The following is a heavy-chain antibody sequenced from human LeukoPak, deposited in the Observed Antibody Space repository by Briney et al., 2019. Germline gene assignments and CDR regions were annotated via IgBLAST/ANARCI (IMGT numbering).Heavy chain of an antibody. CDR2: ISVYNGKT. CDR1: NYTFTNYG. D-gene: IGHD5-18*01. Sequence: ASVKVSCKASNYTFTNYGISWVRQAPGQGLGWLASISVYNGKTNYARKFQGGVTMTTDTSTSTAYMELTSLRSDDTAVYYCARNPPHTSMVLQSDNWGQGTLVTVSS. J-gene: IGHJ4*02. CDR3: ARNPPHTSMVLQSDN. V-gene: IGHV1-18*01.